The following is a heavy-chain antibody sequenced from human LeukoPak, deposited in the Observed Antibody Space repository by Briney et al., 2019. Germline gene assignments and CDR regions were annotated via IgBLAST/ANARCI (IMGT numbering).Heavy chain of an antibody. V-gene: IGHV1-2*06. Sequence: GASVKVSCKASGYTFTGYYMHWVRQAPGQGLEWMGRINPNSGGTNYAQKFQGRVTITTDESTSTAYMELSSLRSEDTAVYYCARERGSGSYYFDYWGQGTLVTVSS. J-gene: IGHJ4*02. CDR1: GYTFTGYY. CDR3: ARERGSGSYYFDY. CDR2: INPNSGGT. D-gene: IGHD3-10*01.